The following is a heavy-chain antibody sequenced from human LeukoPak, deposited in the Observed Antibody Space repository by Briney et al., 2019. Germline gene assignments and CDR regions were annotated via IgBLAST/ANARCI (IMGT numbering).Heavy chain of an antibody. CDR1: GGSISSGDYY. CDR3: AREAPSGGIVVVPAAIANAFDI. V-gene: IGHV4-30-4*08. D-gene: IGHD2-2*02. J-gene: IGHJ3*02. Sequence: SETLSLTCTVSGGSISSGDYYWSWIRQPPGKGLEWIGYIYYSGSTYYNPSLKSRVTISVDTSKNQFSLKLSSVTAADTAVYYCAREAPSGGIVVVPAAIANAFDIWGQGTMVTVSS. CDR2: IYYSGST.